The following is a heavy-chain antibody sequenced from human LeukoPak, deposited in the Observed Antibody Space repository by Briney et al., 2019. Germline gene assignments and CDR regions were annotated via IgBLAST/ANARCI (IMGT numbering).Heavy chain of an antibody. CDR1: GYNFTSYW. CDR2: IYTGDSDT. Sequence: GESLEISCKASGYNFTSYWIGWVRQMPGKGLEWMGIIYTGDSDTRYSPSFQGQVTISADQSISTAYLQWSSLKASDTAMYYCARVLLSYYYGSGRVPYYYYYYMDVWGKGTTVTVSS. V-gene: IGHV5-51*01. D-gene: IGHD3-10*01. CDR3: ARVLLSYYYGSGRVPYYYYYYMDV. J-gene: IGHJ6*03.